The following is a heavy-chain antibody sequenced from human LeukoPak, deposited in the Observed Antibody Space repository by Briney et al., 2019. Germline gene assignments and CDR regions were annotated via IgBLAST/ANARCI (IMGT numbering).Heavy chain of an antibody. D-gene: IGHD2-2*01. J-gene: IGHJ6*02. CDR2: ISGSGGST. CDR3: AKDRPHIVVVPAANYYYYGMDV. V-gene: IGHV3-23*01. CDR1: GLTFSSYA. Sequence: GGSLRLSCAASGLTFSSYAMSWVRQAPGKGLEWVSAISGSGGSTYYADSVKGRFTISRDNSKNTLYLQMNSLRAEDTAVYYCAKDRPHIVVVPAANYYYYGMDVWGQGTTVTVSS.